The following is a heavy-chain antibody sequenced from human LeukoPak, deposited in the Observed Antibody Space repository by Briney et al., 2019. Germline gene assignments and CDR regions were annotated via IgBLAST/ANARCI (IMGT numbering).Heavy chain of an antibody. V-gene: IGHV4-61*01. Sequence: SETLSLTCTVSGGSISSSSYYWSWIRQPPGKGLEWIGYIYYTGSTNYNPSLKSRVTISVDTSKNQLSLRLSSVTAADTAVYYCAKGLGGSGVLGDWGQGTLVTVSS. D-gene: IGHD6-25*01. J-gene: IGHJ4*02. CDR3: AKGLGGSGVLGD. CDR1: GGSISSSSYY. CDR2: IYYTGST.